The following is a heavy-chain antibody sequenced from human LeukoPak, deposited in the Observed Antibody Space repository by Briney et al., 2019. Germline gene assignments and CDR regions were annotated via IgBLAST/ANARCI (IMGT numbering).Heavy chain of an antibody. CDR1: GFTFSSYG. V-gene: IGHV3-30*02. J-gene: IGHJ3*02. Sequence: QAGGSLRLSCAASGFTFSSYGMHWVRQAPGKGLEWVAFIRYDGSNKYYADSVKGRFTISRDNSKNTLYLQMNSLRAEDTAVYYCARDIMGVVVIRALDIWGQGTMVTVSS. CDR2: IRYDGSNK. D-gene: IGHD3-22*01. CDR3: ARDIMGVVVIRALDI.